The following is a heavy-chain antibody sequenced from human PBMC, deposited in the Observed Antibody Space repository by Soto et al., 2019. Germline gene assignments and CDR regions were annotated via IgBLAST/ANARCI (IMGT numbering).Heavy chain of an antibody. CDR1: GGTFSSYA. D-gene: IGHD3-9*01. J-gene: IGHJ6*02. CDR3: ASDDDILTGYQKGGYYYGMDV. V-gene: IGHV1-69*01. CDR2: MIPIFGTA. Sequence: QVQLVQSGAEVKKPGSSVKVSCKASGGTFSSYAISWVRQAPGQGLEWLGGMIPIFGTANYAQKFQGRVTITADDSTSTAYLELSRLRSADTDVYYCASDDDILTGYQKGGYYYGMDVWGHGTTVTVSS.